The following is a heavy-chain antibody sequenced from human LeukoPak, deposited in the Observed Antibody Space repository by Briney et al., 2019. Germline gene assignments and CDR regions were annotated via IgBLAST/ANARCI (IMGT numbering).Heavy chain of an antibody. CDR2: ISSSGSTV. D-gene: IGHD6-19*01. J-gene: IGHJ2*01. CDR1: GFTFSIYE. Sequence: GGTLRLSCAASGFTFSIYEMNWVRQPPGKALEWVSYISSSGSTVYYADSVKGRFTIPRDNAKNSLYLQMNSLRAEDTAVYYCARDAAVGYFDLWGRGTLVTVSS. CDR3: ARDAAVGYFDL. V-gene: IGHV3-48*03.